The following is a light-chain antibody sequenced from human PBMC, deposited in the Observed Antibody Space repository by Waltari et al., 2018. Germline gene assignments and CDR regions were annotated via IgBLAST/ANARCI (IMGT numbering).Light chain of an antibody. CDR1: QDIKTY. V-gene: IGKV1-33*01. Sequence: DVQMTQSPSSLSASVGDRVTITCQASQDIKTYLNWYQQKSGKAQKVVIYDVSHRATGVPSRFSGTGYGTQFTLTISSLQPEDIATYYCQQYEDESTFGGGTKVEVK. CDR3: QQYEDEST. J-gene: IGKJ4*01. CDR2: DVS.